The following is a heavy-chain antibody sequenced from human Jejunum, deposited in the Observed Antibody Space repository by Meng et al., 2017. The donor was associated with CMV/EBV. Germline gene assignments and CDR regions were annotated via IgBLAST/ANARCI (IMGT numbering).Heavy chain of an antibody. V-gene: IGHV3-21*01. J-gene: IGHJ3*01. CDR3: ARVTGGDYDPFGF. D-gene: IGHD4-17*01. CDR2: ISSSGFYI. Sequence: ASVFTLSIYTINWVRQAPGKGLEWVSSISSSGFYIYYADSVKGRSTISRDNAKNSVYLQMSSLRAEDTAVYYCARVTGGDYDPFGFWGQGTMVTVSS. CDR1: VFTLSIYT.